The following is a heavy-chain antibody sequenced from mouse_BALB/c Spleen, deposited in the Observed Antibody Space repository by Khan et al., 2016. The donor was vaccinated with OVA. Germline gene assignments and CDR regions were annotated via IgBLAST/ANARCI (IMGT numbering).Heavy chain of an antibody. CDR2: INPGSGNS. CDR1: GYTFTDYY. V-gene: IGHV1-77*01. CDR3: AREWGAWFAY. Sequence: VQLQQSGAELARPGASVKLSCKASGYTFTDYYIDWVKQRTGQGLEWIGEINPGSGNSYYNEKFKGKATLNADKSSNTAFVQLSSLTSDDSAVYFCAREWGAWFAYWGQGTLVTVSA. J-gene: IGHJ3*01.